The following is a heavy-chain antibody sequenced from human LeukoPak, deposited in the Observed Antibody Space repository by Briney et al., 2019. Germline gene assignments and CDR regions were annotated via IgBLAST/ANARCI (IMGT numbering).Heavy chain of an antibody. V-gene: IGHV1-3*03. CDR3: ARDIGRPEGGYYYMDV. Sequence: ASVKVSCKASGYTFTNYAMHWVRQAPGQRLEWMGWINTGNGNTKYSQEFQGRVTISRDTSASTAYMELSSLRSEDTAMYYCARDIGRPEGGYYYMDVWGKGTTVIVSS. CDR1: GYTFTNYA. CDR2: INTGNGNT. D-gene: IGHD1-26*01. J-gene: IGHJ6*03.